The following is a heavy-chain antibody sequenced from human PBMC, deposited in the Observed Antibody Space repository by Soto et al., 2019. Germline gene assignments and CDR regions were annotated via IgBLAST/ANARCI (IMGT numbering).Heavy chain of an antibody. Sequence: QVQLVQSGAEVKKPGASVKVSCKASGYTFTGYHLYWVRQAPGQGLEWMGWINPNSGVTNYAQKFQRRVTMTRDTSISTAYMELSSLTSDDTVLYYCATTRSPNYRDASDFWGQGTMVTVSS. D-gene: IGHD4-4*01. J-gene: IGHJ3*01. CDR3: ATTRSPNYRDASDF. CDR2: INPNSGVT. CDR1: GYTFTGYH. V-gene: IGHV1-2*02.